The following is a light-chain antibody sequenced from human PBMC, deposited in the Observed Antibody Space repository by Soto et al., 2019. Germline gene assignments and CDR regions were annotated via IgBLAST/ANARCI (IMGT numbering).Light chain of an antibody. CDR2: DDS. V-gene: IGLV3-21*02. CDR3: QVWDSSSDHPGV. CDR1: NIGSKS. Sequence: SYELTQPPSVSVAPGQTARITCGGNNIGSKSVHWYQQKPGQAHVLVVYDDSDRPSGIPERFSGSNSGNTATLTISRVEAGDEADYYCQVWDSSSDHPGVFGTGTKLTVL. J-gene: IGLJ1*01.